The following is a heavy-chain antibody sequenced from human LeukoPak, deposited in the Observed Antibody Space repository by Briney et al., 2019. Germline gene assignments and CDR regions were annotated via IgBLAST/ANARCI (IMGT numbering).Heavy chain of an antibody. CDR2: IYWDADK. V-gene: IGHV2-5*02. D-gene: IGHD4-23*01. Sequence: SGPTLVKPTQTLKLTCTFSGFSLSTTGVGVGWIRQPPGKALEWLALIYWDADKRYNSSLKRRLTIIKDTSKNQVVLTLTDLDPLDTATYYCAYTSTVGTPFDSWGQGILVTVSS. J-gene: IGHJ4*02. CDR1: GFSLSTTGVG. CDR3: AYTSTVGTPFDS.